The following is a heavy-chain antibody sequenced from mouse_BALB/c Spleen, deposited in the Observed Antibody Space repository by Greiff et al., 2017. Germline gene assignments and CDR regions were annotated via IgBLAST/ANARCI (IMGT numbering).Heavy chain of an antibody. CDR2: ISTYYGDA. J-gene: IGHJ2*01. D-gene: IGHD4-1*01. CDR1: GYTFTDYA. Sequence: QVQLKESGAELVRPGVSVKISCKGSGYTFTDYAMHWVKQSHAKSLEWIGVISTYYGDASYNQKFKGKATMTVDKSSSTAYMELARLTSEDSAIYYCARNWDVGYFDYWGQGTTLTVSS. CDR3: ARNWDVGYFDY. V-gene: IGHV1S137*01.